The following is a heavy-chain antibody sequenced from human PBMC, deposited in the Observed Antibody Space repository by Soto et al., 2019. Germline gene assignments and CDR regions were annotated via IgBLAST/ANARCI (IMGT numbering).Heavy chain of an antibody. Sequence: ASVKVSCKASGYTFTSYGISWVRQAPGQGLEWMGWISAYNGNTNYAQKLQGRVTMTTDTTTSTAYMELGSLRSDDTAVYYCARDEGRYDFWSGYYDYYYGMDVWGQGTTVTVSS. CDR3: ARDEGRYDFWSGYYDYYYGMDV. CDR2: ISAYNGNT. J-gene: IGHJ6*02. V-gene: IGHV1-18*01. D-gene: IGHD3-3*01. CDR1: GYTFTSYG.